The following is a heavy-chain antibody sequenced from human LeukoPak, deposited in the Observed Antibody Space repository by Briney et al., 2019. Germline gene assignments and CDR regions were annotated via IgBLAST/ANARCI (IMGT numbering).Heavy chain of an antibody. J-gene: IGHJ4*02. Sequence: GGSLRLSCAASGFTFSSYSMNWVRQAPGKGPEWVSSISSSSSYIYYTDSVKGRFTISRDNAKNSLYLQMNSLRAEDTAVYYCARDPSTYYYGSGSYPTGWGQGTLVTVSS. CDR3: ARDPSTYYYGSGSYPTG. CDR2: ISSSSSYI. V-gene: IGHV3-21*01. D-gene: IGHD3-10*01. CDR1: GFTFSSYS.